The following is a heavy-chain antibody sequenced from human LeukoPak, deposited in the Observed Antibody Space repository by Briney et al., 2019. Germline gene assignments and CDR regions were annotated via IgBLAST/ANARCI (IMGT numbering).Heavy chain of an antibody. D-gene: IGHD3-10*01. J-gene: IGHJ1*01. CDR1: GYTFTSFY. Sequence: GASVKVSCKASGYTFTSFYIHWVRQAPGQGLEWMGGIIPIFGTANYAQKFQGRVTITADESTSTAYMELSSLRSEDTAVYYCARVDYYGSGSYKYFQHWGQGTLVTVSS. CDR2: IIPIFGTA. CDR3: ARVDYYGSGSYKYFQH. V-gene: IGHV1-69*13.